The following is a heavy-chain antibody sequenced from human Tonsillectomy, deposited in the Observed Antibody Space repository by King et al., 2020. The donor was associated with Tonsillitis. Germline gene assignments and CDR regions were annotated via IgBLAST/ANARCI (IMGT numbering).Heavy chain of an antibody. CDR2: ISPGDSDT. CDR3: ASGDYDILTGYYLPADY. J-gene: IGHJ4*02. V-gene: IGHV5-51*03. Sequence: VKLVESGEEVKKPGESLKISCSGSGYSFINYWIGWVRQMPGKGLEWMGIISPGDSDTRYSPSFQGQVTISADKSSSTAYLQWSSLKASDTAMYYCASGDYDILTGYYLPADYWGQGTLVTVSS. D-gene: IGHD3-9*01. CDR1: GYSFINYW.